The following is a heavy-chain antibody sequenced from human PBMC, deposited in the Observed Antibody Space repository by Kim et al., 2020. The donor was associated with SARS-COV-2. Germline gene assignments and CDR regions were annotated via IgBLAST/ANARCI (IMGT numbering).Heavy chain of an antibody. V-gene: IGHV3-21*01. CDR3: ARDGPVPAAPIDY. CDR1: GFTFSSYS. D-gene: IGHD2-2*01. Sequence: GGSLRLSCAASGFTFSSYSMNWVRPAPGKGLEWVSSISISCSYIYYADSVKGRFTIFRDNAKNSLYLQMNSLRAEDTAVYYCARDGPVPAAPIDYWGQGT. J-gene: IGHJ4*02. CDR2: ISISCSYI.